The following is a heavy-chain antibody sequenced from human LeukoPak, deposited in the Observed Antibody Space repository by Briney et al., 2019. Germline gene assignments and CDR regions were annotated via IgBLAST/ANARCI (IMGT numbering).Heavy chain of an antibody. Sequence: PGRSLRLSCAASGFTFSSYGMHWVRQAPGKGLEWVAVIWYDGSNKYYADSVKGRFTISRDNSKNTLYLQMNSLRAEDTAVYCCARDQGGSYYYWYYWGQGTLVTVSS. CDR3: ARDQGGSYYYWYY. D-gene: IGHD1-26*01. V-gene: IGHV3-33*01. CDR2: IWYDGSNK. J-gene: IGHJ4*02. CDR1: GFTFSSYG.